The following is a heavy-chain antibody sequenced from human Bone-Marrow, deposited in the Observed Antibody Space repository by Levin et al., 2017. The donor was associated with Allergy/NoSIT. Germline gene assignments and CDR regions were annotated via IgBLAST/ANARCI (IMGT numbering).Heavy chain of an antibody. D-gene: IGHD5-12*01. CDR3: ARAQSGDGGYDFTVPGMDV. J-gene: IGHJ6*02. V-gene: IGHV3-33*01. CDR2: IWFDASKK. Sequence: PGGSLRLSCAASGFTFSHYGMHWVRQAPGKGLEWVAFIWFDASKKYYPDSVKGRFTISRDNSKNTLYLQMNSLRGEDTAVYYCARAQSGDGGYDFTVPGMDVWGQGTTVTVSS. CDR1: GFTFSHYG.